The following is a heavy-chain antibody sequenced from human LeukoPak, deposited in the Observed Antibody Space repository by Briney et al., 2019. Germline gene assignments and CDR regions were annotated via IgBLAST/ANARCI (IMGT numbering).Heavy chain of an antibody. D-gene: IGHD2-2*01. CDR3: ARGVCSSTSCYGAVTSSLPDY. CDR2: INHSGST. Sequence: SETLSLTCAVYGGSFSGYYWSWIRQPPGKGLEWIGEINHSGSTNYNPSLKSRVTISVDTSKNQFSLKLSSVTAADTAVYYCARGVCSSTSCYGAVTSSLPDYWGQGTLVTVSS. CDR1: GGSFSGYY. J-gene: IGHJ4*02. V-gene: IGHV4-34*01.